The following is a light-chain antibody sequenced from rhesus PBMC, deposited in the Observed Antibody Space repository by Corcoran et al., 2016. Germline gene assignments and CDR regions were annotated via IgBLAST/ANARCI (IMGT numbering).Light chain of an antibody. V-gene: IGKV1-43*02. CDR2: AAS. CDR3: LQYNSYPLT. Sequence: DIQMTQSPSSLSASVGDRVTITCRASQGISTYLNWYQQKPGKAPKRLIYAASSLESGVPSRFGGRGSWTAFTLPISSLQPEDFATYCCLQYNSYPLTFGGGTKVEIK. CDR1: QGISTY. J-gene: IGKJ4*01.